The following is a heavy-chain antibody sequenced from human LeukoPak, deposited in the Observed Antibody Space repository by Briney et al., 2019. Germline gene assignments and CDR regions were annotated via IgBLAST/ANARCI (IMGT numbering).Heavy chain of an antibody. Sequence: PGRSLRLSCAASGFTFSSYAMHWVRQAPGKGLEWVAVISYDGSNKYYADSVKGRFTISRDNSKNTLYLQMNSLRAEDTAVYYCARDRGATYYDFWSGYYSYYYMDVWGKGTTVTVSS. V-gene: IGHV3-30*01. J-gene: IGHJ6*03. CDR1: GFTFSSYA. CDR3: ARDRGATYYDFWSGYYSYYYMDV. CDR2: ISYDGSNK. D-gene: IGHD3-3*01.